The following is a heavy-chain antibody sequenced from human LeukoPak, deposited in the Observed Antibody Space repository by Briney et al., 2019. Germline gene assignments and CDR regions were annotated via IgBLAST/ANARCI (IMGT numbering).Heavy chain of an antibody. D-gene: IGHD2-15*01. Sequence: GGSLRLSCAASGFTFSNFAMSWVRQAPGKGLEWVSSVFGSGGSTYYADSVEGRFTISRDNSKNTLYLQLNSLRAEDTAVYYCAKVSRGYCRGGTCYYFYSLDVWGQGTTVTVSS. CDR3: AKVSRGYCRGGTCYYFYSLDV. CDR1: GFTFSNFA. J-gene: IGHJ6*02. CDR2: VFGSGGST. V-gene: IGHV3-23*01.